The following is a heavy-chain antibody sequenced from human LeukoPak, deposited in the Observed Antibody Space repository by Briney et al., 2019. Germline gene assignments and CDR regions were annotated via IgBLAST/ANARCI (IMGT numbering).Heavy chain of an antibody. D-gene: IGHD3-10*01. CDR1: GFTFSSYG. CDR2: IRYDGSNK. V-gene: IGHV3-30*02. CDR3: AKRPPYYGSGNYYTYFDY. Sequence: PGGSLRLSCTASGFTFSSYGMHWVRQAPGKGLKRVAFIRYDGSNKYYADSVKGRFTISRDNSKNTLYLQMNSLRAEDTAVYYCAKRPPYYGSGNYYTYFDYWGQGTLVTVSS. J-gene: IGHJ4*02.